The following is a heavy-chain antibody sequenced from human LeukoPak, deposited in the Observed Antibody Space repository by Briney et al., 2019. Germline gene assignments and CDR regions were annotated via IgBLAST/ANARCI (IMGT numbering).Heavy chain of an antibody. CDR2: ISSSSSYI. V-gene: IGHV3-21*01. CDR1: GFTFSSYS. Sequence: GSLRLSCAASGFTFSSYSMNWVRQAPGKGLEWVSSISSSSSYIYYADSVKGRFTISRDNAKNSLYLQMNSLRAEDTAVYYCAREPGIDDAFDIWGQGTMVTVSS. J-gene: IGHJ3*02. D-gene: IGHD2-15*01. CDR3: AREPGIDDAFDI.